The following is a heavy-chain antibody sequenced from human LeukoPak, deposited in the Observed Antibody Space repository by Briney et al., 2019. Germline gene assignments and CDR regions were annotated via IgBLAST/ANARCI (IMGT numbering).Heavy chain of an antibody. D-gene: IGHD3-10*01. Sequence: ASVKVSCKASGYTSTGYYMHWVRQAPGQGLEWMGWINPNSGGTNYAQKFQGRVTMTRDTSISTAYMELSRLRSDDTAVYYCARAEWFGEVPTYWGQGTLVTVSS. CDR2: INPNSGGT. CDR1: GYTSTGYY. CDR3: ARAEWFGEVPTY. V-gene: IGHV1-2*02. J-gene: IGHJ4*02.